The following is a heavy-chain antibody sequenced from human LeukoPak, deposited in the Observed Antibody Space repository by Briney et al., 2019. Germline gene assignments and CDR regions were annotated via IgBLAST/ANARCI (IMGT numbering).Heavy chain of an antibody. J-gene: IGHJ4*02. CDR3: ARVALYCSGGSCYFHFDY. V-gene: IGHV4-31*03. D-gene: IGHD2-15*01. Sequence: SETLSLTCTVSGGSISSGGYYWSWIRQHPGKGLEWIGYIYYSGSTYYNPSLKSRVTISVDTSKNQFSLKLSSVTAVDTAVYYCARVALYCSGGSCYFHFDYWGQGTLVTVSS. CDR1: GGSISSGGYY. CDR2: IYYSGST.